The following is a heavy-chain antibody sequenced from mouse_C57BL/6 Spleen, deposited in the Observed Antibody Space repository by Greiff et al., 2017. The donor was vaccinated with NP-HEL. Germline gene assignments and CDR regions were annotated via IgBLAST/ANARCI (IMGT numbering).Heavy chain of an antibody. CDR2: ISYDGSN. CDR1: GYSITSGYY. D-gene: IGHD2-3*01. V-gene: IGHV3-6*01. J-gene: IGHJ2*01. Sequence: EVKVEESGPGLVKPSQSLSLTCSVTGYSITSGYYWNWIRQFPGNKLEWMGYISYDGSNNYNPSLKNRISITRDTSKNQFFLKLNSVTTEDTATYYCAREGIYDGYYAYYFDYWGQGTTLTVSS. CDR3: AREGIYDGYYAYYFDY.